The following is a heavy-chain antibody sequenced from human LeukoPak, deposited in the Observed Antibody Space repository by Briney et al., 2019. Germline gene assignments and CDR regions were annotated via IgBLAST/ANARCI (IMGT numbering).Heavy chain of an antibody. CDR1: GFTFSNYA. J-gene: IGHJ6*02. D-gene: IGHD6-13*01. CDR3: ARAPARRSSWYRDYYYGMDV. CDR2: ISYDGSNK. V-gene: IGHV3-30-3*01. Sequence: PGGSLRLSCAASGFTFSNYAMHWVRQAPGKGLEWVAVISYDGSNKYYADSVKGRFTISRDNSKNTLYLQMNSLRAEDTAVYYCARAPARRSSWYRDYYYGMDVWGQGTTVTVSS.